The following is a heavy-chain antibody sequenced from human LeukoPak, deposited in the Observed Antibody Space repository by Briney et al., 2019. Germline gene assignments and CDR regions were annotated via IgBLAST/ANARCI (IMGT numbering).Heavy chain of an antibody. V-gene: IGHV4-39*07. D-gene: IGHD6-19*01. CDR1: GVFISDGDYY. CDR3: ARDLTVAATGDY. J-gene: IGHJ4*02. Sequence: SETLSLTCSVSGVFISDGDYYWAWIRQPPGKGLEWIGNIYYSGSTNYNPSLKSRVTISVDTSKNQFSLKLSSVTAADTAVYHCARDLTVAATGDYWGQGTLVTVSS. CDR2: IYYSGST.